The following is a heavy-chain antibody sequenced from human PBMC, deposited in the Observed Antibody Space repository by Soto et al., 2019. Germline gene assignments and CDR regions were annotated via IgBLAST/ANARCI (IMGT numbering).Heavy chain of an antibody. D-gene: IGHD2-2*01. CDR1: GFTFSNHW. Sequence: HPGGSLRLSCAASGFTFSNHWITGARKAKGKGLQWVANIKQDGSDKYYVDSVKGRFTISRDNAKNSLYLQMNSLRAEDTAVYFFLRGYCSSTSCYDGFDIWGQGTMVTVSS. J-gene: IGHJ3*02. CDR2: IKQDGSDK. CDR3: LRGYCSSTSCYDGFDI. V-gene: IGHV3-7*04.